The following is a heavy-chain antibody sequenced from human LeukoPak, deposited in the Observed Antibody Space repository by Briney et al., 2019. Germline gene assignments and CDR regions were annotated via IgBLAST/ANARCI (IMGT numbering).Heavy chain of an antibody. CDR1: GGSFSGYY. CDR3: ARAYCGGDCYSPGNWYFDL. Sequence: SETLSLTCAVYGGSFSGYYWSWIRQPPGKGLEWIGEINHSGSTNYNPSLKSRVTISVDRSKNQFSLKLSSVTAADTAVYYCARAYCGGDCYSPGNWYFDLWGRGTLVTVSS. V-gene: IGHV4-34*01. CDR2: INHSGST. J-gene: IGHJ2*01. D-gene: IGHD2-21*02.